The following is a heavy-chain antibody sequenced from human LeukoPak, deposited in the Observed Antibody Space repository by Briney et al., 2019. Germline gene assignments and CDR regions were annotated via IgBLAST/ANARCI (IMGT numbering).Heavy chain of an antibody. Sequence: GGSLRLSCAASGFAVNSHYMTWVRQAPGKGLEWGSIMYTGGSTYYADPVKGRFTISRDNSKNTLYLQMSELRAEDTAVYFCTRDLRPYTTSFDIWGQGTMVTVSS. CDR2: MYTGGST. J-gene: IGHJ3*02. CDR1: GFAVNSHY. D-gene: IGHD2-2*02. CDR3: TRDLRPYTTSFDI. V-gene: IGHV3-53*01.